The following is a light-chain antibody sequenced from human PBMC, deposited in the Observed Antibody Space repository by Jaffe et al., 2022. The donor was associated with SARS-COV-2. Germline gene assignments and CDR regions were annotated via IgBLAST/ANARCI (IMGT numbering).Light chain of an antibody. CDR1: QSVDSL. CDR2: DAS. CDR3: QQRKRWPIT. V-gene: IGKV3-11*01. Sequence: EIVLTQSPTTLSLSPGESAALSCRASQSVDSLLAWYQQKPGQAPRLLIYDASNGATGIPARFSGSGSGTDFTLTISSLEPEDFAVYYCQQRKRWPITFGQGTRLEIK. J-gene: IGKJ5*01.